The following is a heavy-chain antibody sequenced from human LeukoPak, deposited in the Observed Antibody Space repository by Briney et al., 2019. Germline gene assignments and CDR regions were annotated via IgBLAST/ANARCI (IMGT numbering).Heavy chain of an antibody. V-gene: IGHV3-23*01. D-gene: IGHD1-20*01. J-gene: IGHJ4*02. CDR2: ISGSGGST. Sequence: PGGSLRLSCAASGFTFSSYAMSLVRQAPGKGLEWVSAISGSGGSTSYADSVKGRFTISRDNSKNTLYLQMNSLRTEDTAVYYCAKCPYAVNWNLFDYWGQGTLVTVSS. CDR1: GFTFSSYA. CDR3: AKCPYAVNWNLFDY.